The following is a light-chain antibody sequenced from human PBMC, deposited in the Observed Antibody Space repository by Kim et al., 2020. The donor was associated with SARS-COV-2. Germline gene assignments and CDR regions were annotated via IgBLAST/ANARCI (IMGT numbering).Light chain of an antibody. J-gene: IGLJ2*01. CDR1: SSDVGGYNF. CDR3: SSYANGKTEV. V-gene: IGLV2-14*01. CDR2: DVS. Sequence: QSALTQPASVSGSPGQSITISCTGTSSDVGGYNFVSWYQQHPGKAPKLMIYDVSKRPSGVSNRFSGSKSGNTASLSISGLQAEDEADYYCSSYANGKTEVFGGGTQLTVL.